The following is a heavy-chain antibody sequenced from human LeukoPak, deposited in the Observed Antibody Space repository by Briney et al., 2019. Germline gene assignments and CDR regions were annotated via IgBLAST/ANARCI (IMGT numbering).Heavy chain of an antibody. CDR2: IYSGGST. CDR3: ARDQSGFLEWPF. Sequence: RPGGSLRLSCAASGFTVSSNYMNWVRQAPGKGLEWVSVIYSGGSTYYAVSVKGRFTISRDNSKNTLYLQMNSLRAEDTAVYYCARDQSGFLEWPFWGQGTLVTVSS. CDR1: GFTVSSNY. V-gene: IGHV3-66*02. D-gene: IGHD3-3*01. J-gene: IGHJ4*02.